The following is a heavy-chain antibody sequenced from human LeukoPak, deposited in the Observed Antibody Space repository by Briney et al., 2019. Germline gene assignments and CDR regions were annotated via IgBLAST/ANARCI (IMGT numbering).Heavy chain of an antibody. V-gene: IGHV4-38-2*02. CDR2: IYHSGST. Sequence: SETLSLTCTVSGYSISSGYYWGWIRQPPGKGLEWIGSIYHSGSTYYNPSLKSRVTISVDTSKNQFSLKLSSVTAADTAVYYCARDLGASSAHWFDPWGQGTLITVSS. D-gene: IGHD3-16*01. CDR3: ARDLGASSAHWFDP. CDR1: GYSISSGYY. J-gene: IGHJ5*02.